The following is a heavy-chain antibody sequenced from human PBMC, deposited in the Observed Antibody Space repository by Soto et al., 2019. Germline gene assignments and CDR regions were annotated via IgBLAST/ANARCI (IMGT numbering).Heavy chain of an antibody. Sequence: GGSLRLSCAASGFTFSSYSMNWVRQAPGKGLEWVSSISSSSSYIYYADSVKGRFTISRDNAKNSLYLQMNSLRAEDTAVYYCAREWQQLVQGAFDYWGQGTLVTVSS. CDR2: ISSSSSYI. J-gene: IGHJ4*02. D-gene: IGHD6-13*01. CDR1: GFTFSSYS. CDR3: AREWQQLVQGAFDY. V-gene: IGHV3-21*01.